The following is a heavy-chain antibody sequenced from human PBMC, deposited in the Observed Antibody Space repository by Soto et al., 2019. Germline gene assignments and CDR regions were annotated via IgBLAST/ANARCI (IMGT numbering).Heavy chain of an antibody. CDR1: GFTFSSYA. CDR3: ASLMVRGRSGAFDI. J-gene: IGHJ3*02. Sequence: GGSLRLSCAASGFTFSSYAMSWVRQAPGKGLEWVSAISGSGGSTYYADSVKGRFTISRDNSKSTLYLQMNSLRAEDTAVYYCASLMVRGRSGAFDIWGQGTMVTVSS. CDR2: ISGSGGST. D-gene: IGHD3-10*01. V-gene: IGHV3-23*01.